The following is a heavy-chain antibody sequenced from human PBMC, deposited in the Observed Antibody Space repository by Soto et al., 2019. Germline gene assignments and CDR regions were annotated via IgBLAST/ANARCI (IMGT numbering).Heavy chain of an antibody. CDR2: IYYSGST. CDR3: ARGSGRITIFGVVIIQFDP. J-gene: IGHJ5*02. V-gene: IGHV4-31*03. CDR1: GGSISSGGYY. D-gene: IGHD3-3*01. Sequence: QVQLQESGPGLVKPSQTLSLTCTVSGGSISSGGYYWSWIRQHPGKGLEWIGYIYYSGSTYYNPSLKSRVTISVDTSKNQFSLKLSSVTSADTVVYYCARGSGRITIFGVVIIQFDPWGQGTLVTVSS.